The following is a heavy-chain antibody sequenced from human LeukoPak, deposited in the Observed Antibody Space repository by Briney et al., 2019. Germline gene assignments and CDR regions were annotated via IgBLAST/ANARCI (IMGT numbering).Heavy chain of an antibody. Sequence: GASVKVSCKASGYTFTSYAMLWVRQAPGQRLEWMGWINAGNGNTKYSQKFQGRVTITRDTSASTAYMELSSLRSEDTAVYYCARGYGDYAWFDPWGQGTLVTVSS. CDR1: GYTFTSYA. CDR3: ARGYGDYAWFDP. V-gene: IGHV1-3*01. CDR2: INAGNGNT. D-gene: IGHD4-17*01. J-gene: IGHJ5*02.